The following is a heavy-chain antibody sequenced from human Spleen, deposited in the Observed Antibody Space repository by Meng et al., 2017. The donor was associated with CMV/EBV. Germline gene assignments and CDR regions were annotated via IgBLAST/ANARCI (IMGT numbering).Heavy chain of an antibody. CDR2: IKQDGSEK. CDR1: GFTFSNSW. Sequence: GESLKISCAASGFTFSNSWMSWVRQAPGKGLEWVASIKQDGSEKYYVDSVKGRFTISRDNSKRSVYLQMNSLRPEDTAVYYCATSRFHGDFTDAVNIWGQGTLVTVSS. V-gene: IGHV3-7*01. J-gene: IGHJ3*02. D-gene: IGHD4-17*01. CDR3: ATSRFHGDFTDAVNI.